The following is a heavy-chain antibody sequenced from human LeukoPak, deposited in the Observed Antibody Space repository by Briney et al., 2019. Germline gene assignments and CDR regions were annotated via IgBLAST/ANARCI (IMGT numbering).Heavy chain of an antibody. CDR1: GYSISSGYY. Sequence: SETLSRTCAVSGYSISSGYYWGWIRQPPGKGLEWIGRIYHSGSTYYNPSLKSRVTISVDTSTNQFSLRLSSVTAADTAVYYCARHRVAGTSNWFDPWGQGTLVTVSS. V-gene: IGHV4-38-2*01. CDR2: IYHSGST. J-gene: IGHJ5*02. CDR3: ARHRVAGTSNWFDP. D-gene: IGHD6-19*01.